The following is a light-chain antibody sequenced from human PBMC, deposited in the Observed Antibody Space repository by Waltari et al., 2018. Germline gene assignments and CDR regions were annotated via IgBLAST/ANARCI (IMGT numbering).Light chain of an antibody. J-gene: IGKJ1*01. Sequence: DIVMTQSPDSLAVSLGERATINCKSSQSILYSSNDKNYLALYQQKPGQPPKLLIYWASTRESGVPDRFSGSGSGTDFTLTISSLQAEDVAVYYCQQYYRSRTFGQGTKVEIK. V-gene: IGKV4-1*01. CDR2: WAS. CDR3: QQYYRSRT. CDR1: QSILYSSNDKNY.